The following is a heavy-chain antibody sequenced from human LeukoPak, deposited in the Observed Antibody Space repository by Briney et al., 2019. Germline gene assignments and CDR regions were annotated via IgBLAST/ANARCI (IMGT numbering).Heavy chain of an antibody. CDR3: ARVDSSGYEYYFDY. CDR1: GGSISSYY. J-gene: IGHJ4*02. CDR2: IYYSGST. Sequence: SETLSLTCIVSGGSISSYYWSWIRQPPGKGLEWIGYIYYSGSTNYNPSLKSRVTISVDTSKNQFSLKLSSVTAADTAVYYCARVDSSGYEYYFDYWGQGTLVTVSS. V-gene: IGHV4-59*01. D-gene: IGHD3-22*01.